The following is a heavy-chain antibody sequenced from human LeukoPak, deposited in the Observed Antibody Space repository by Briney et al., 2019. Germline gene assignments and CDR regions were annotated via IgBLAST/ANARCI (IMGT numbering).Heavy chain of an antibody. CDR3: ARDSGYCSGGSCYWYYYYYGMDV. V-gene: IGHV1-18*01. Sequence: GASVKVSCKASGYTFTSYGISWVRQAPGQGLEWMGWISAYNGNTNYAQKLQGRVTMTTDTSTSTAYMELRSLRSDDTAVYYCARDSGYCSGGSCYWYYYYYGMDVWGQGTTVTVSS. D-gene: IGHD2-15*01. CDR1: GYTFTSYG. J-gene: IGHJ6*02. CDR2: ISAYNGNT.